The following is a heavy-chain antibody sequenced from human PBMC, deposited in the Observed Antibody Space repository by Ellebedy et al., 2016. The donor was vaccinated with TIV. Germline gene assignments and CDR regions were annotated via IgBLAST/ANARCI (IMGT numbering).Heavy chain of an antibody. CDR3: ARWFSGTTSWFDP. J-gene: IGHJ5*02. Sequence: SETLSLXXTVSGGSISSYYWSWIRQPPGKGLEWIGYISHSGSTNYNPSLKSRVTISVDTSSNQFSLKLSSVTAADTAVYYCARWFSGTTSWFDPWGQGTLVTVSS. D-gene: IGHD1-1*01. CDR1: GGSISSYY. CDR2: ISHSGST. V-gene: IGHV4-59*01.